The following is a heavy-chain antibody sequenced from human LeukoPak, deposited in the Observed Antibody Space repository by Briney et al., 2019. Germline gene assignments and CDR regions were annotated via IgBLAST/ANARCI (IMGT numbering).Heavy chain of an antibody. CDR2: VHISGST. CDR3: ARASYSYDISGWVPFDY. D-gene: IGHD3-22*01. CDR1: GGSISSRSYC. V-gene: IGHV4-61*09. J-gene: IGHJ4*02. Sequence: SETLSLACTVSGGSISSRSYCWSWIRQPAGKGLEWIGHVHISGSTNYNSSLKSRVTISVDTSKNQFSLKLSSVTAADTAVYYCARASYSYDISGWVPFDYWGQGTLVTVSS.